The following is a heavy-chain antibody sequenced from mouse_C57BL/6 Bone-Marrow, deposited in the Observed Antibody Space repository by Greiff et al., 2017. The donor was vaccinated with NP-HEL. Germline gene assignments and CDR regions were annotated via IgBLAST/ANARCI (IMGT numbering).Heavy chain of an antibody. D-gene: IGHD2-4*01. Sequence: EVHLVESGGGLVKPGGSLKLSCAASGFTFSDYGMHWVRQAPEKGLEWVAYISSGSSTIYYADTVKGLFTISRDNAKNTLFLQMTSLRSEDTAMYYCARPDYDNAMDYWGQGTSVTVSS. CDR3: ARPDYDNAMDY. J-gene: IGHJ4*01. CDR1: GFTFSDYG. CDR2: ISSGSSTI. V-gene: IGHV5-17*01.